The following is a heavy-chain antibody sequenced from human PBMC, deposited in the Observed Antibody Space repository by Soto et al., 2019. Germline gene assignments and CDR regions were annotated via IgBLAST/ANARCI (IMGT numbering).Heavy chain of an antibody. J-gene: IGHJ2*01. CDR1: GFTLSSYA. CDR2: ISYDGSNK. Sequence: QVQLVESRGGVAQPGRSLRLSCAASGFTLSSYAMHWVRQAPGKGLEWVAVISYDGSNKYYADSVKGRFTISRDNSKNTLYLQMNSLRTEDTAVYYCARPLWRDDYNWGYFDLWGRGTLVTVSS. V-gene: IGHV3-30-3*01. CDR3: ARPLWRDDYNWGYFDL. D-gene: IGHD4-4*01.